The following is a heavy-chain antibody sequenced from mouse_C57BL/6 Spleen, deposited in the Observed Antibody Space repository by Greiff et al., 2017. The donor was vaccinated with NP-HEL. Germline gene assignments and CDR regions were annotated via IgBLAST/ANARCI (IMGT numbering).Heavy chain of an antibody. J-gene: IGHJ4*01. CDR1: GFNIKDDY. V-gene: IGHV14-4*01. D-gene: IGHD2-2*01. Sequence: EVQLQQSGAELVRPGASVKLSCTASGFNIKDDYMHWVKQRPEQGLEWIGWIDPENGDTAYASKVQGKATIAAYTSSNTAYLQHSSLTSEDTSVYYCTTTMVTLDYWGQGTSVTVSS. CDR3: TTTMVTLDY. CDR2: IDPENGDT.